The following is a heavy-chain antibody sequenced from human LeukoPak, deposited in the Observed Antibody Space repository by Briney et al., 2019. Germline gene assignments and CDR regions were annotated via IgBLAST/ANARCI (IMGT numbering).Heavy chain of an antibody. J-gene: IGHJ6*03. Sequence: SQTLSLTCTVSGVSISSGGYSWSWIRQPPGKGLEWIGYIYYSGTTYYNPSLKSRVTISADTSKNQFSLKLSSVTAAATAIYYCARGRYGDTFYYYYYFMDVWGKGTTVTVSS. CDR2: IYYSGTT. CDR1: GVSISSGGYS. D-gene: IGHD2-21*01. CDR3: ARGRYGDTFYYYYYFMDV. V-gene: IGHV4-30-4*07.